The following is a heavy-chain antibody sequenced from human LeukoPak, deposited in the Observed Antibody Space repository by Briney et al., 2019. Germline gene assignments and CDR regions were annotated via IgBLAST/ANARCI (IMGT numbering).Heavy chain of an antibody. V-gene: IGHV4-39*07. Sequence: PGGSLRLSCAASGFTFSSYWMSWVRQAPGKGLEWIGSIYYSGSTYYNPSLKSRVTISVDTSKNQFSLKLSSVTAADTAVYYCARGWGITTYYMDVWGKGTTVTVSS. CDR3: ARGWGITTYYMDV. D-gene: IGHD3-3*01. CDR1: GFTFSSYW. J-gene: IGHJ6*03. CDR2: IYYSGST.